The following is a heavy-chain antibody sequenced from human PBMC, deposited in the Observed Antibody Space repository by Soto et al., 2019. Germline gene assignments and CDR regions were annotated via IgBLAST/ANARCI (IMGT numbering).Heavy chain of an antibody. D-gene: IGHD1-7*01. V-gene: IGHV4-39*01. CDR3: ARRTLFLSGTTFSDS. Sequence: PSETLSLTCIVSGDSINNNFYYWVWIRQPPGKGLEWIGTIYFRGSTYYNPSLKSRVTISLDTSKNQFSLNLTSVTAADTAVYYCARRTLFLSGTTFSDSWGQGTLVTVSS. CDR2: IYFRGST. J-gene: IGHJ5*01. CDR1: GDSINNNFYY.